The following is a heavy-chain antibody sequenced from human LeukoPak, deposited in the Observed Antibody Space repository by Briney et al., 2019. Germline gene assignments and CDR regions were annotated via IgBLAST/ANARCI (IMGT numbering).Heavy chain of an antibody. J-gene: IGHJ2*01. CDR1: GFTFSNYG. Sequence: QPGRSLRLSCAASGFTFSNYGMHWVRQAPGKGLEWVAIISYDGSNQYYTDSVKGRFTISRDNSKNTLYLQMNSLRAEDTALYYCAKGTWDYGGLPRWYFDLWGRGTLVTVSS. CDR3: AKGTWDYGGLPRWYFDL. V-gene: IGHV3-30*18. CDR2: ISYDGSNQ. D-gene: IGHD4-23*01.